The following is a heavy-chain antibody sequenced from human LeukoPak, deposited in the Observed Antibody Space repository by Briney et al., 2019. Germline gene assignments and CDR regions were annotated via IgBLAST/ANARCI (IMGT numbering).Heavy chain of an antibody. D-gene: IGHD3-16*02. Sequence: PSETLSLTCTVSGGSISSYYWSWIRQPPGKGLEWIGYIYYSGSTNYNPSLKSRVTISVDTSKNQFSLKLSSVTAADTAVYYCASLTLSDSAFDIWGQGTMVTVSS. V-gene: IGHV4-59*08. CDR1: GGSISSYY. CDR2: IYYSGST. J-gene: IGHJ3*02. CDR3: ASLTLSDSAFDI.